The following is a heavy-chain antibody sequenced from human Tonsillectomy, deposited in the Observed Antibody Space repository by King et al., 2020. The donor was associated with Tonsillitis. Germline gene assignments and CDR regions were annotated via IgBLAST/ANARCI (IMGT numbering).Heavy chain of an antibody. Sequence: DVQLVESGGGLVQPGRSLRLSCTASGFIFGDYAMSWFRQAPGKGLEWVGLIRSKGYGGTTEHAASVKGRFSISRDDSKSIAYLQMNSLKTEDTAVYYCSRAKAAIDTLYYFGYWGQGTLVTVSS. CDR2: IRSKGYGGTT. CDR3: SRAKAAIDTLYYFGY. D-gene: IGHD6-13*01. V-gene: IGHV3-49*03. CDR1: GFIFGDYA. J-gene: IGHJ4*02.